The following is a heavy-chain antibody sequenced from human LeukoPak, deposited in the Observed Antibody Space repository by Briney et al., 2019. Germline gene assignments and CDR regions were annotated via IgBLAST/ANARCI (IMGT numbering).Heavy chain of an antibody. Sequence: VASVKVSCKASGGNFSSYGISWVRQAPGQGPEWIGGIIPISGTAKYAQKLQDRVTISADMSTGTVYMELSSLSSEDTAVYYCAGSYNRYYAQDYWGQGALVTVSS. D-gene: IGHD3-10*01. CDR1: GGNFSSYG. CDR2: IIPISGTA. CDR3: AGSYNRYYAQDY. J-gene: IGHJ4*02. V-gene: IGHV1-69*06.